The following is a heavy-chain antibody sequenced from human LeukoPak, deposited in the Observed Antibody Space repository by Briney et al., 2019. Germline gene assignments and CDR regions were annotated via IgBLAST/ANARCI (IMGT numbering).Heavy chain of an antibody. J-gene: IGHJ4*02. CDR2: GST. Sequence: GSTYYNPSLKSRVTISVDRSKNQFSLKLSSVTAADTAVYYCARVSEYYDSSGYYGGFYFDYWGQGTLVTVSS. D-gene: IGHD3-22*01. CDR3: ARVSEYYDSSGYYGGFYFDY. V-gene: IGHV4-30-2*01.